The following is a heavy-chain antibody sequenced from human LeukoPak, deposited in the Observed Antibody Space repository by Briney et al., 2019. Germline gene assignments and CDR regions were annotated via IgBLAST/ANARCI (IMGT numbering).Heavy chain of an antibody. CDR3: ARDPGVVAFHYFDF. CDR1: GFTFSSQA. J-gene: IGHJ4*02. V-gene: IGHV3-23*01. D-gene: IGHD3-3*01. Sequence: GGSLRLSCAASGFTFSSQAMAWVRQAPGKGLEWVSAIRGLGSSTYYGDSVKGRFTISRDNSKNTVYLQMDSLRVEDTAVYYCARDPGVVAFHYFDFWGQGTLITVSS. CDR2: IRGLGSST.